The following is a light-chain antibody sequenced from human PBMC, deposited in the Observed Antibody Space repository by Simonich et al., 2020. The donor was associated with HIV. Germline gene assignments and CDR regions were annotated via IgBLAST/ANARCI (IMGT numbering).Light chain of an antibody. CDR3: QQSNNWPLT. J-gene: IGKJ3*01. V-gene: IGKV3-15*01. CDR1: QSVSSN. Sequence: EIVMTQSPATLSVSPGERATLSCRASQSVSSNLAWYQQNPGQAPRLLIYGASTRATGFPARFSGSGSGTEFTLTISSMQSEDFAVYYCQQSNNWPLTFGPGTKVDIK. CDR2: GAS.